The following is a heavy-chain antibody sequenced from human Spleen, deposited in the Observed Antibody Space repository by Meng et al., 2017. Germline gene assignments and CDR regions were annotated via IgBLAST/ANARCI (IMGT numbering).Heavy chain of an antibody. D-gene: IGHD6-13*01. CDR2: VNHSGST. V-gene: IGHV4-4*02. CDR1: GDSISSSKC. J-gene: IGHJ4*02. Sequence: HVPQQSPAPVLVTPSGTRSPSCAVSGDSISSSKCWSWVRQPPGKGLEWIGEVNHSGSTNYNPSLKSRVIISVDTSKNQFSLRLRSVTAADTAVYFCARGEVGRSSSWYVYWGQGTLVTVSS. CDR3: ARGEVGRSSSWYVY.